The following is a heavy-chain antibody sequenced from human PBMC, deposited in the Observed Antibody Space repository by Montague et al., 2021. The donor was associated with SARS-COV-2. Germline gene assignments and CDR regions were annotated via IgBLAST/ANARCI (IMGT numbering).Heavy chain of an antibody. CDR2: ISGSGSYI. Sequence: ETLSLTCAVSGGALNSGPYYWGWVRQAPGKGLEWVSCISGSGSYIYYADSVRGRFTISRDNAKNSLFLEMSSLRADDTAVYYCARDKANLPGGLDVWGQGTTVTVS. CDR1: GGALNSGPYY. V-gene: IGHV3-21*01. D-gene: IGHD4/OR15-4a*01. CDR3: ARDKANLPGGLDV. J-gene: IGHJ6*02.